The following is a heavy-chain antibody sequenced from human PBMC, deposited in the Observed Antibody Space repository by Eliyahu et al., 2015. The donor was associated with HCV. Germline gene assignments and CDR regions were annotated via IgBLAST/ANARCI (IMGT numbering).Heavy chain of an antibody. V-gene: IGHV1-18*01. J-gene: IGHJ6*03. Sequence: QVQLVQSGAEVKXPGXSVKXSCTASGFGXSSYTXXWVRQAPGQGLEWMGCISAXSGDTKYAQKFQGRVTMTSDTSTSTVYMELSSLTSDDTGVYYCARDHTALVPYYYYYYMNVWGKGTTVTVSS. CDR2: ISAXSGDT. CDR3: ARDHTALVPYYYYYYMNV. CDR1: GFGXSSYT. D-gene: IGHD5-18*01.